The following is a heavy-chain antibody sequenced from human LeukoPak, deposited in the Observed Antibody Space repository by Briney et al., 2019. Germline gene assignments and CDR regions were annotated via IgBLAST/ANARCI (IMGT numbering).Heavy chain of an antibody. Sequence: SETLSLTCAVYGGSFSGYYWSWIRQPPGKGLEWIGEINHSGSTNYNPSLKSRVTISVDTSKNQFSLKLSSVTAADTAVYYCARGLCSGGSCHSDYWGQGTLVTVSS. V-gene: IGHV4-34*01. D-gene: IGHD2-15*01. J-gene: IGHJ4*02. CDR3: ARGLCSGGSCHSDY. CDR2: INHSGST. CDR1: GGSFSGYY.